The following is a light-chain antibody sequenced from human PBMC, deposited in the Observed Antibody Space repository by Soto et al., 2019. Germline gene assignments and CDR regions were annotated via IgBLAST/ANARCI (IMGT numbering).Light chain of an antibody. J-gene: IGKJ4*01. V-gene: IGKV1-12*01. Sequence: DIQMTQSPSSVSASVGDRVVITCRASQDISNYLAWYQQKPADAPELLIYAASRLKRGVPSRFSGSGSGTDFTLIIDSLQPEDFATYYCQQADSFPHTFGGGTKVEI. CDR2: AAS. CDR1: QDISNY. CDR3: QQADSFPHT.